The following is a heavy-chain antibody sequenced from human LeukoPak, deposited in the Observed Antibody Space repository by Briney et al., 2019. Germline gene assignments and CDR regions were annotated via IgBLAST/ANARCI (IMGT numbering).Heavy chain of an antibody. Sequence: GGSLRLSCAASGFTFSDYYMSWIRQAPGKGLEWVSYISSSGSTIYYADSVKGRFTISRDNSKNTLYLQMNSLRAEDTAVYYCARTSPLTTVTYWGQGTLVTVSS. CDR1: GFTFSDYY. CDR2: ISSSGSTI. J-gene: IGHJ4*02. D-gene: IGHD4-11*01. CDR3: ARTSPLTTVTY. V-gene: IGHV3-11*01.